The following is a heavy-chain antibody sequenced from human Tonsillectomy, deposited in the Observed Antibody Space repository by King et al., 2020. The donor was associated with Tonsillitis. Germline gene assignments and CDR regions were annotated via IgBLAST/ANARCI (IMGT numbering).Heavy chain of an antibody. Sequence: VQLVESGGGLVQPGGSLRLSCAASGFTFSSSAMAWVRQAPGKGLEWVSGISGSGGSTYYADSVKGRFTISRDNSKNTLYLQMNILGAEDTALYYCAKVVSTAMVYYFDYWGQGTLVTLSS. V-gene: IGHV3-23*04. J-gene: IGHJ4*02. CDR1: GFTFSSSA. D-gene: IGHD5-18*01. CDR3: AKVVSTAMVYYFDY. CDR2: ISGSGGST.